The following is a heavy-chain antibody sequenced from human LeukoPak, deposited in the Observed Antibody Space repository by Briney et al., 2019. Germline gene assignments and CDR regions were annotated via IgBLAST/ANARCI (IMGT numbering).Heavy chain of an antibody. V-gene: IGHV4-59*13. D-gene: IGHD1-26*01. CDR3: ARYNGTYYTY. CDR1: GGSISSFY. J-gene: IGHJ4*02. Sequence: SETLSLTCTVSGGSISSFYWSWIRQPPGKRLEWIGYIFYTGTTNYNPSLKSRVTISVDTSKNQFSLKLSSVTAADTAVYYCARYNGTYYTYWGQGTLVTVSP. CDR2: IFYTGTT.